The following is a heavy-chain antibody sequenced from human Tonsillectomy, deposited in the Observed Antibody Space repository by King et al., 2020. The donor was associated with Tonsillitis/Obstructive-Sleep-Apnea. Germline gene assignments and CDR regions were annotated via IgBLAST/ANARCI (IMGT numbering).Heavy chain of an antibody. V-gene: IGHV1-69*06. CDR2: IIPLFGTA. J-gene: IGHJ3*02. Sequence: QVQLVESGAEVKKSGSSVKVSCKASGGTFSSYVLTWVRQAPGQGLEWMGGIIPLFGTANYTQKFQGRVTITADRSTSTAFMELSSLRSEDTAVNYCARSPKGIVVVAAAIEDAFDIWGQGTTVTVSS. CDR3: ARSPKGIVVVAAAIEDAFDI. D-gene: IGHD2-2*02. CDR1: GGTFSSYV.